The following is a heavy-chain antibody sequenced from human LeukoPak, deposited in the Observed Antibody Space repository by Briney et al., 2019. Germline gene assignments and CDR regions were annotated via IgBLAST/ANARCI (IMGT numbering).Heavy chain of an antibody. J-gene: IGHJ6*02. D-gene: IGHD7-27*01. CDR2: IKPDGTEE. Sequence: GGSLRLSYAASGFSFSDSWMSWVRQAPGKGPEWVANIKPDGTEEHYVDSVKGRFIVSRDNARNSLFLQMNSLRVEDTALYYCATYTNWVAGDVWGQGTTVSVSS. V-gene: IGHV3-7*01. CDR1: GFSFSDSW. CDR3: ATYTNWVAGDV.